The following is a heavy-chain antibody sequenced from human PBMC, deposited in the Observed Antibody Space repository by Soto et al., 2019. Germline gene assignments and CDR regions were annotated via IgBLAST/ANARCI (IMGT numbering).Heavy chain of an antibody. D-gene: IGHD3-10*01. J-gene: IGHJ4*02. V-gene: IGHV3-48*01. CDR1: GFTFSSYS. CDR3: ARRYSELLWFGETEYYFDY. CDR2: ISSSSSTI. Sequence: GGSLRLSCAASGFTFSSYSMNWVRQAPGKGLEWVSYISSSSSTIYYADSVKGRFTISRDNAKNSLYLQMNSLRAEDTAVYYCARRYSELLWFGETEYYFDYWGQGTLVTVSS.